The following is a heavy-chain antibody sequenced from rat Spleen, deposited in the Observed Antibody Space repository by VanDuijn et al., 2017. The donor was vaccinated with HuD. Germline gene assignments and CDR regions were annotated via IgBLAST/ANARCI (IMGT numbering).Heavy chain of an antibody. D-gene: IGHD5-1*01. V-gene: IGHV5-7*01. CDR3: TKQGTGTYWHFDF. CDR2: ISYDGSTT. CDR1: GFTFSDYY. J-gene: IGHJ1*01. Sequence: EVQLVEAGGGLVQPGRSLKLSCATSGFTFSDYYMAWVRQAPTKGLDWVATISYDGSTTYYRDSVKGRFTISRDDGKSTLYLQMDSLGSEDTATYYCTKQGTGTYWHFDFWGPGTMVTVSS.